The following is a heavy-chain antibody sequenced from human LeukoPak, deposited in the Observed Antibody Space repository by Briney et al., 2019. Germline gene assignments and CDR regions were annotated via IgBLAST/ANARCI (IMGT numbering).Heavy chain of an antibody. J-gene: IGHJ5*02. CDR1: GGSISSSSYY. Sequence: NPSETLSLTCTVSGGSISSSSYYWGWLRQPPGKGLQWIGEINHSGSTNYNPSLKSRVTISVDTYKNQFSLKLSSVTAADTAVYYCARRRKVYGKNWFDPWGQGTLVTGSS. V-gene: IGHV4-39*07. CDR2: INHSGST. CDR3: ARRRKVYGKNWFDP. D-gene: IGHD1-14*01.